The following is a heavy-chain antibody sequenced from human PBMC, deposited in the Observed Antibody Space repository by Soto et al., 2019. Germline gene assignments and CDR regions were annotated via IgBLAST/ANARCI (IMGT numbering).Heavy chain of an antibody. D-gene: IGHD2-2*01. V-gene: IGHV3-21*01. CDR3: ARTPYCSSTSCYHPFDY. CDR2: ISGSGRSI. J-gene: IGHJ4*02. Sequence: PGGSLRPSCAASGFSFTSYTMNWVRQAPGKGLEWVASISGSGRSIYYADSLKGRSTVSRDNAKSSLYLQMNSLRAEDTAVYYCARTPYCSSTSCYHPFDYSGQGTRVTVAS. CDR1: GFSFTSYT.